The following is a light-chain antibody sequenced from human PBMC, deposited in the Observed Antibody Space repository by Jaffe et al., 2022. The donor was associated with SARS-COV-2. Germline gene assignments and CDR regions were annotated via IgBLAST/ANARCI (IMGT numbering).Light chain of an antibody. V-gene: IGKV3-15*01. CDR2: GAS. J-gene: IGKJ4*01. CDR1: QSVSSN. CDR3: QQYNNWPLT. Sequence: EIVMTQSPATLSVSPGERVTLSCRASQSVSSNLAWYQQKPGQAPRLLIYGASTRATGFPARFSGSGSGTEFTLTMSSLQSEDFAVYYCQQYNNWPLTFGGGTKVEIK.